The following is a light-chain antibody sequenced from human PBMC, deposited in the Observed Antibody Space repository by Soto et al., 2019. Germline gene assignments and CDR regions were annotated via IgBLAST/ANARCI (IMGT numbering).Light chain of an antibody. CDR1: QGISNY. J-gene: IGKJ1*01. Sequence: DIPMTQSPSSLSASVGDRVTITCRASQGISNYLVWYQQKPGKVPKLLIYAASTLQSGVPSRFSGAGSGTDFTLTISSLQPEDVATYYCQKYNSAPPTFGQGTKVEIK. CDR2: AAS. CDR3: QKYNSAPPT. V-gene: IGKV1-27*01.